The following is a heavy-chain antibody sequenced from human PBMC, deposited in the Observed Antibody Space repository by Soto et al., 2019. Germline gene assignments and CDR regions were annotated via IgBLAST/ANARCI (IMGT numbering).Heavy chain of an antibody. CDR3: AREVEYWFDL. J-gene: IGHJ5*02. CDR1: GFSCSDYY. V-gene: IGHV3-11*01. CDR2: ISSSVSSSGSTE. D-gene: IGHD3-3*01. Sequence: GGSLRLSCAASGFSCSDYYMSWIRQAPGKGLEWVSYISSSVSSSGSTEYYADSVKGRFTISRDNAKNSLYLQMNSLRAEDTAVYYCAREVEYWFDLWGQGTLVTVSS.